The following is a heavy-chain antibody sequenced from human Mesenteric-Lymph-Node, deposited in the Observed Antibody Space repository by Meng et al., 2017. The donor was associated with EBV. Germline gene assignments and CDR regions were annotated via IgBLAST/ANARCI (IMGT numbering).Heavy chain of an antibody. CDR3: ARGMSAPYYYDISGYFVY. CDR2: ISAYNGNT. V-gene: IGHV1-18*01. D-gene: IGHD3-22*01. J-gene: IGHJ4*02. Sequence: VPLVQSGAEVKKPGASVKVSGKASGYTFSSYGVSWVRPAPGQGLEWMGWISAYNGNTNYAQKFQGRITMTTDTSTSTAYMELTSLRSDDTAVYYCARGMSAPYYYDISGYFVYWGQGTLVTVSS. CDR1: GYTFSSYG.